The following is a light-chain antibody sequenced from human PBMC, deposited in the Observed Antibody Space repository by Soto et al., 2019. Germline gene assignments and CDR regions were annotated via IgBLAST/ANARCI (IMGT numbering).Light chain of an antibody. J-gene: IGKJ2*01. CDR3: MQGTHWPFT. CDR2: NVS. V-gene: IGKV2-30*01. CDR1: RSLLFRGNNTY. Sequence: DVVMTQSPLSLPVTLGQPASISCASSRSLLFRGNNTYLTWFQQRPGQSPRRLIYNVSVRDSGVPERFSGSGSDTDFTLTISRVEAEDVGLYFCMQGTHWPFTFGQGTRLEIK.